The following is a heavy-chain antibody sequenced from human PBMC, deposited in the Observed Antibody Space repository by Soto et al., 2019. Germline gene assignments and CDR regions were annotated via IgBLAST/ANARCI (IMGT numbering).Heavy chain of an antibody. CDR3: AKDGAAAGNWFDP. Sequence: GGSLRLSCAASGFTFSSYGMHWVRQAPGKGLEWVAVISYDGSNKYYADSVKGRFTISRDNSKNTLYLQMNSLRAEDTAVYYCAKDGAAAGNWFDPWGQGTLVTVS. CDR2: ISYDGSNK. CDR1: GFTFSSYG. D-gene: IGHD6-13*01. V-gene: IGHV3-30*18. J-gene: IGHJ5*02.